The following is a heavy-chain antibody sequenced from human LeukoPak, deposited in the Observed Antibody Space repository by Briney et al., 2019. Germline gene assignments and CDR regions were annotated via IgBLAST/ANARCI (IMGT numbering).Heavy chain of an antibody. CDR2: INPSGGST. CDR3: ARVHYDYVWGSYRGDAFDI. Sequence: GASVKVSCKASGYTFTSYYMHWVRQAPGQGLEWMGIINPSGGSTSCAQKFQGRVTMTRDTSTSTVYMELSSLRSEDTAVYYCARVHYDYVWGSYRGDAFDIWGQGTMVTVSS. V-gene: IGHV1-46*01. J-gene: IGHJ3*02. CDR1: GYTFTSYY. D-gene: IGHD3-16*02.